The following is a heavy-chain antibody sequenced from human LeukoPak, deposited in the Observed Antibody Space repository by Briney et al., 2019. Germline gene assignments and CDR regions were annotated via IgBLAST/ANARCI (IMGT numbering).Heavy chain of an antibody. J-gene: IGHJ3*02. CDR2: ISSSSSYI. V-gene: IGHV3-21*01. CDR3: ARGTQWLGNRLHWGI. D-gene: IGHD6-19*01. CDR1: GFTFSSYS. Sequence: GGSLRLSCAASGFTFSSYSMNWVRQAPGKGLEWVSSISSSSSYIYYADSVKGRFTTSRDNAKNSLYLQMNSLRAEDTAVYYCARGTQWLGNRLHWGIWGQGTMVTVSS.